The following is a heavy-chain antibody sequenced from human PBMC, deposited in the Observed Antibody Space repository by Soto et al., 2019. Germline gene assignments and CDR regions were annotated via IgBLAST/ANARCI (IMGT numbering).Heavy chain of an antibody. CDR2: TYYRSKWYN. J-gene: IGHJ6*03. V-gene: IGHV6-1*01. Sequence: SHTHALICGISGERGPNRSAVWHSIIQSQSRGLEWLGRTYYRSKWYNDYAVSVKSRLTINPDTSKNQFSLQLNSVTPEDTAVYYCEISFCSDGYDHYYIYFFAQRTSVTVS. D-gene: IGHD2-8*01. CDR1: GERGPNRSAV. CDR3: EISFCSDGYDHYYIYF.